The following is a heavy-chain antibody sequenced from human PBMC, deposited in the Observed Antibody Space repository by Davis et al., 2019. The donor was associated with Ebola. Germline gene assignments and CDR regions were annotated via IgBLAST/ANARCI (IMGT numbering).Heavy chain of an antibody. CDR1: GGTFSSYA. Sequence: SVKVSCKASGGTFSSYAISWVRQAPGQGLEWMGRIIPILGIANYAQKFQGRVTITADKSTSTAYMELSSLRSEDTAVYYCARECSDGVHWWFDPWGQGTLVTASS. D-gene: IGHD2-15*01. CDR3: ARECSDGVHWWFDP. V-gene: IGHV1-69*04. CDR2: IIPILGIA. J-gene: IGHJ5*02.